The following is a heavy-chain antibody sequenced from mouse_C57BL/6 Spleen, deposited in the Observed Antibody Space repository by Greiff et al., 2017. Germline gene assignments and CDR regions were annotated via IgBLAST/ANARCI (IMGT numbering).Heavy chain of an antibody. V-gene: IGHV1-59*01. CDR1: GYTFTSYW. Sequence: VKLQQPGAELVRPGTSVKLSCKASGYTFTSYWMHWVKQRPGQGLEWIGVIDPSDSYTNYNQKFKGKATLTVDTSSSTAYMQLSSLTSEDSAVYYCARSLTGTRGAMDYWGQGTSVTVSS. J-gene: IGHJ4*01. CDR3: ARSLTGTRGAMDY. CDR2: IDPSDSYT. D-gene: IGHD4-1*01.